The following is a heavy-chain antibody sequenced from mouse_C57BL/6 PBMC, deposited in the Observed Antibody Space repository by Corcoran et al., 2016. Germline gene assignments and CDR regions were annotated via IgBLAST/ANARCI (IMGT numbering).Heavy chain of an antibody. J-gene: IGHJ2*01. CDR1: GYTFTTYG. CDR3: ARRAITHLDY. D-gene: IGHD1-1*01. CDR2: INTYSGVP. V-gene: IGHV9-3*01. Sequence: QIQLVQSGPELKKPGETVTISCKASGYTFTTYGMSWVKQAPGKGLKWMGWINTYSGVPTYADDFKGRFAFSLETSASTAYLQINNLKNEDTATYFCARRAITHLDYWGQGTTLTVSS.